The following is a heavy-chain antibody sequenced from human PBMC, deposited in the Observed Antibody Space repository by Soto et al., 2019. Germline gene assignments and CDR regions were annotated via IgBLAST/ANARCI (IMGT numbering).Heavy chain of an antibody. CDR1: GFTFSSYA. CDR2: IRGSGGST. V-gene: IGHV3-23*01. J-gene: IGHJ4*02. CDR3: AKDRIVVVVAATPGFDY. Sequence: EVQLLESGGGLVQPGGSLRLSCAASGFTFSSYAMSWVRQAPGKGLEWVSAIRGSGGSTYYADSVKGRFTISRDNSKNTLYLQMTSLRAEDTAVYYCAKDRIVVVVAATPGFDYWGQGTLVTVSS. D-gene: IGHD2-15*01.